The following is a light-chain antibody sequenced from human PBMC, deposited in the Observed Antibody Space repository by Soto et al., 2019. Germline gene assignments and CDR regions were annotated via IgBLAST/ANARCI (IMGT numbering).Light chain of an antibody. V-gene: IGKV1-39*01. J-gene: IGKJ1*01. CDR2: AAS. CDR3: QQSYTSWWT. CDR1: QSISTH. Sequence: DIQMTQSPSSLSPSVGDRVSITCRESQSISTHLSWYQQKRGQAPKIXIYAASSLQSWVPSRFTGSGSGTDFTLTISSLQPEDFATDYCQQSYTSWWTFGQGTKVDI.